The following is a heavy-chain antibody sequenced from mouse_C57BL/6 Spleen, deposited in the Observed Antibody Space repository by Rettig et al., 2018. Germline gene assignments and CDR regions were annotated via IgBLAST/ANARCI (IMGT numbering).Heavy chain of an antibody. V-gene: IGHV1-55*01. CDR2: IYPGSGST. Sequence: VKMSCKASGYTFTSYWITWVKQRPGQGLEWIGDIYPGSGSTNYNEKFKSKATLTVDTSSSTAYMQLSSLTSEDSAVYYCARGKVLLDYWGQGTTLTVSS. CDR3: ARGKVLLDY. J-gene: IGHJ2*01. CDR1: GYTFTSYW. D-gene: IGHD1-1*01.